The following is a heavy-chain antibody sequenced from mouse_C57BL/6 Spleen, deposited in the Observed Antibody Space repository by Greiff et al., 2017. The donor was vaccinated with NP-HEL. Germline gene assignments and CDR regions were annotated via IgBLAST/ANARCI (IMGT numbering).Heavy chain of an antibody. CDR1: GYTFTSYW. CDR3: ATGTYFDY. D-gene: IGHD4-1*01. J-gene: IGHJ2*01. Sequence: QVQLQQPGAELVRPGSSVKLSCKASGYTFTSYWMHWVKQRPIQGLEWIGNIDPSDSGTHYNQKFKDKATLTVDKSSSTAYMQLSSLTSEDSAVYYCATGTYFDYWGQGTTLTVSS. V-gene: IGHV1-52*01. CDR2: IDPSDSGT.